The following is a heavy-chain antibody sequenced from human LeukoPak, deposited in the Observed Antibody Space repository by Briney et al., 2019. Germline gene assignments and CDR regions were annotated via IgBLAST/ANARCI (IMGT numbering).Heavy chain of an antibody. J-gene: IGHJ3*02. CDR1: GGTFSSYA. Sequence: ASVKVSCKASGGTFSSYAISWVRQAPGQGLEWMGGIIPIFGTANYAQKFLGRVTITADKSTSTAYMELSSLRSEDTAVYYCARGVRSYGDFSDAFDIWGQGTMVTVSS. V-gene: IGHV1-69*06. CDR2: IIPIFGTA. CDR3: ARGVRSYGDFSDAFDI. D-gene: IGHD4-17*01.